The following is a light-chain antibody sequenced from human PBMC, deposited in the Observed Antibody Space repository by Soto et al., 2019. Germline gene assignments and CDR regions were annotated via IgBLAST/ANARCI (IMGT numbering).Light chain of an antibody. Sequence: QSFLAQPSSLSGSPGQSITISCTGTISDIGGYNYVSWYQQHPGKVPKFMIYEVSNRPSGVSDRFSGSKSGNTASLTISGLQAEDEADYYCSSYTSSNPLAFGTGTKVTVL. V-gene: IGLV2-14*01. J-gene: IGLJ1*01. CDR3: SSYTSSNPLA. CDR1: ISDIGGYNY. CDR2: EVS.